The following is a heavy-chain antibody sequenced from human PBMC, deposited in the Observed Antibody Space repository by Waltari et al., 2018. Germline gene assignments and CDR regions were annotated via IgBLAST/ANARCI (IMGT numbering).Heavy chain of an antibody. CDR3: ARHDWNDRDY. V-gene: IGHV5-51*01. CDR1: TYG. Sequence: TYGIGWVSQMPGKGLEWMGIILPRNSDTRYSPSFEGQVTISADNSINIAYLQWSSIKASDTAIYYCARHDWNDRDYWGQGTLVTVSS. D-gene: IGHD1-1*01. J-gene: IGHJ4*02. CDR2: ILPRNSDT.